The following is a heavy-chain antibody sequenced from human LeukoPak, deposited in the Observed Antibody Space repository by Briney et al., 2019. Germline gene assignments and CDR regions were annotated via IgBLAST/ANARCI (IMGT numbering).Heavy chain of an antibody. CDR3: ARVKVGWLRGYYDSSGYFGY. Sequence: ASVKVSCKASGYTFTGYYMHWVRQAPGQGLEWMGWINPNSGGTNYAQKFQGRVTMTRDTSISTAYMELSRLRSDDTAVYYCARVKVGWLRGYYDSSGYFGYWGQGTLVTVSS. V-gene: IGHV1-2*02. CDR2: INPNSGGT. CDR1: GYTFTGYY. J-gene: IGHJ4*02. D-gene: IGHD3-22*01.